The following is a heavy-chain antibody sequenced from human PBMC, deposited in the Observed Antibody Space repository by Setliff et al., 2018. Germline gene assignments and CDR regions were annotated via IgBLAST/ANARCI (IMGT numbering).Heavy chain of an antibody. D-gene: IGHD4-17*01. J-gene: IGHJ5*02. Sequence: PGGSLRLSCTASGLSYSNDWVSWVRQAPGKGLEWLASINPHGTEKYYADSVKGRFTISRDNANNSLFLQLDSLRAEDTASYFCSRGPNGDYVGAFDPWGQGILVTVSS. CDR1: GLSYSNDW. V-gene: IGHV3-7*03. CDR2: INPHGTEK. CDR3: SRGPNGDYVGAFDP.